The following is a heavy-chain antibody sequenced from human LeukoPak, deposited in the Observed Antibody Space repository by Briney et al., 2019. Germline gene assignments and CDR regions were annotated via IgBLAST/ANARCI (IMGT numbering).Heavy chain of an antibody. J-gene: IGHJ4*02. CDR2: ISSYSSYI. V-gene: IGHV3-21*04. Sequence: GGSLRLSCAASGFTFSTYSMNWVRQAPGKGLEWVSCISSYSSYIYYADSVKGRFTISRDNSKNTLYLQMNSLRAEDTAVYYCATEIVVVVAATNWGQGTLVTVSS. CDR1: GFTFSTYS. CDR3: ATEIVVVVAATN. D-gene: IGHD2-15*01.